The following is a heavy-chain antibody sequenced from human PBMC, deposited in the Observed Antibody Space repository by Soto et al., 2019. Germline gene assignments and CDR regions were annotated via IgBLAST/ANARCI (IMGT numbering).Heavy chain of an antibody. V-gene: IGHV3-23*01. D-gene: IGHD2-8*02. CDR1: GLICSSYD. J-gene: IGHJ3*02. Sequence: GGSLRLSCAASGLICSSYDMSWVRQAPGKGLEWVSTILVDGRTFYVDSVKGRFTISRDSSQNTVYLQMNSLTAGDTALYYCAKATATGGGAFDICGQGTMVTVSS. CDR2: ILVDGRT. CDR3: AKATATGGGAFDI.